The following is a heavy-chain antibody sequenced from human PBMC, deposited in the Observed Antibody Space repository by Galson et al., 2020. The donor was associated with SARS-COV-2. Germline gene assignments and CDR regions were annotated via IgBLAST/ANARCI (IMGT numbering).Heavy chain of an antibody. CDR3: AKEHTLSGCFDY. CDR1: GFTFSSYA. CDR2: ISGSGGST. Sequence: RGSLKISCAASGFTFSSYAMSWVRQAPGKGLEWVSAISGSGGSTYYADSVKGRFTISRDNSKNTLYLQMNSLRAEDTAVYYCAKEHTLSGCFDYWGQGTLVTVSS. V-gene: IGHV3-23*01. J-gene: IGHJ4*02. D-gene: IGHD6-19*01.